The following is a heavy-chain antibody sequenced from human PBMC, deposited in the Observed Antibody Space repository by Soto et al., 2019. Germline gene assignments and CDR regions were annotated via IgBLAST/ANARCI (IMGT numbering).Heavy chain of an antibody. Sequence: QVKLVESGGGVVQPGRSLRLSCAASGFSFSSYAMHWVRQAPGKGLEWLSFISYDGRNEYYADSVKGRFTVSRDSSENTLYLQINTLKPEETAVYYCARDGCPNGVCFNDYWGQGTLVTVS. CDR1: GFSFSSYA. CDR2: ISYDGRNE. J-gene: IGHJ4*02. D-gene: IGHD2-8*01. CDR3: ARDGCPNGVCFNDY. V-gene: IGHV3-30*04.